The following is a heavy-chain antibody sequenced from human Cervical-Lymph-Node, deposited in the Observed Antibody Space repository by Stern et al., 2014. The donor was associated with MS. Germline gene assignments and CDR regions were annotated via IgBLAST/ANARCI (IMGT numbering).Heavy chain of an antibody. D-gene: IGHD6-19*01. J-gene: IGHJ4*02. CDR2: INPSDGST. Sequence: QVQLVQSGAEVKKPGASVAVSCETSGYTFTIYYIHWVRQAPGHGLEWMGIINPSDGSTDYAQQLQGRVTMTRDTSTNTVYMELSSLRFEDTAVYYCARDLAVAGTVAFDYWGQGTLVTVSS. CDR1: GYTFTIYY. CDR3: ARDLAVAGTVAFDY. V-gene: IGHV1-46*01.